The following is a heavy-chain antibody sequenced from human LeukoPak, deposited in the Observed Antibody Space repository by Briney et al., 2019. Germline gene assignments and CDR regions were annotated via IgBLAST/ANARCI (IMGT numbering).Heavy chain of an antibody. D-gene: IGHD3-22*01. V-gene: IGHV3-7*01. CDR1: GFTFSTYW. Sequence: GGSLRLSCAPSGFTFSTYWMSWVRQAPGKGLEWVANIKQDGSEKYYVDSVKGRFTISRDNAKNSLYLQMNSLRAEDTAVYYCARDRGTYYYDTTSHYDAFDIWGQGTMVTVSS. CDR2: IKQDGSEK. CDR3: ARDRGTYYYDTTSHYDAFDI. J-gene: IGHJ3*02.